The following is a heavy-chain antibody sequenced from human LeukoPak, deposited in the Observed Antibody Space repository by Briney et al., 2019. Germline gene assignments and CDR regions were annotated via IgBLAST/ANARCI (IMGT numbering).Heavy chain of an antibody. V-gene: IGHV4-4*07. CDR2: IYGSGST. D-gene: IGHD3-10*01. CDR1: GFTFSSYE. Sequence: GSLRLSCAASGFTFSSYEMNWVRQAPGKGLEWIGRIYGSGSTNYNPSLQSRITMSLDTSKNQVSLKITSVTAADTAVYYCARDSGTTGEVKFDPWGPGTLVIVSS. J-gene: IGHJ5*02. CDR3: ARDSGTTGEVKFDP.